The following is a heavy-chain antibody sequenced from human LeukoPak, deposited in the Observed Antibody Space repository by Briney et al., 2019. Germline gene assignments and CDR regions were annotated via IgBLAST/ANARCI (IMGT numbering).Heavy chain of an antibody. CDR1: GYTFTSYG. Sequence: ASVKVSYKASGYTFTSYGISWVRQAPGQGLEWMGWISAYNGNTNYAQKLQGRVTMTTDTSTSTAYMELRSLRSDDTAVYYCARDPVVVGASGGDNWFDPWGQGTLVTVSS. CDR3: ARDPVVVGASGGDNWFDP. CDR2: ISAYNGNT. D-gene: IGHD1-26*01. J-gene: IGHJ5*02. V-gene: IGHV1-18*01.